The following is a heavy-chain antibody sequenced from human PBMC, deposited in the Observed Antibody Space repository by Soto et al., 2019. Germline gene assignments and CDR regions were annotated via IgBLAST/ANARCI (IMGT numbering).Heavy chain of an antibody. D-gene: IGHD2-8*01. J-gene: IGHJ4*02. CDR1: GYSFSSYW. V-gene: IGHV5-51*01. CDR3: ARQIYESDTGTNLQYHFAS. CDR2: IYPYDSDT. Sequence: GESLKISCKGSGYSFSSYWISWVRQMPGKGLEWMWIIYPYDSDTRYSPSFQGQVTISADKSISTAYLQWSSLKASDTAVYYCARQIYESDTGTNLQYHFASWGQGTPVTVSS.